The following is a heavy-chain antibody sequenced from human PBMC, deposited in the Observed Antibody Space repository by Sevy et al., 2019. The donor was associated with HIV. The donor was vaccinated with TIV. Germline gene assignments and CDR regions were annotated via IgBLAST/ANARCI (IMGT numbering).Heavy chain of an antibody. CDR1: GYTFTGYY. CDR3: ARDGKDIVVVVAASGRTFDAFDI. J-gene: IGHJ3*02. D-gene: IGHD2-15*01. CDR2: INPNSGGT. Sequence: ASVKVSCKASGYTFTGYYMHWVRQAPGQGLECMGWINPNSGGTNYAQKFQGRVTMTRDTSISTAYMGLSRLRSDDTAVYYCARDGKDIVVVVAASGRTFDAFDIWGQGTMVTVSS. V-gene: IGHV1-2*02.